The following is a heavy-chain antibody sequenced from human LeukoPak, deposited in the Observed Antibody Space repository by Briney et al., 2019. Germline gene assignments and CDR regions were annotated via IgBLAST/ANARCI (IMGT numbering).Heavy chain of an antibody. Sequence: ASVKVSCKASGYTFTSYYMHWVRQAPGQGLGWMGIINPSGGSTSYAQKFQGRVTMTRDTSTSTVYMELSSLRSEDTAVYYCARISPDDAFDIWGPGTMVTVSS. J-gene: IGHJ3*02. CDR3: ARISPDDAFDI. V-gene: IGHV1-46*01. CDR1: GYTFTSYY. CDR2: INPSGGST.